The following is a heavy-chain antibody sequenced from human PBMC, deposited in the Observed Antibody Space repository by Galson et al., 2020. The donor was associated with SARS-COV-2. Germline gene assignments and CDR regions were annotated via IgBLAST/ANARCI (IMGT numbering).Heavy chain of an antibody. V-gene: IGHV4-59*01. Sequence: ETSETLSLTCSVTDATMSSYYWSWIRQPPGKGLEWIGYISYSGSTSYNPSLRSRVTISVDLSKNQLSLKVTSVTAADTAVYYCARDPAPLYGDNYYYGMDVWVRGTTVTVSS. CDR1: DATMSSYY. CDR3: ARDPAPLYGDNYYYGMDV. D-gene: IGHD4-17*01. CDR2: ISYSGST. J-gene: IGHJ6*02.